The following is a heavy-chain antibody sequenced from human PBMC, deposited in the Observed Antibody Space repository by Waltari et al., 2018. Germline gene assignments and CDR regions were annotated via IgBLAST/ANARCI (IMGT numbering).Heavy chain of an antibody. J-gene: IGHJ4*02. CDR1: RSAFNNEI. Sequence: LVESGGDVVQSGRSLRLSCTSSRSAFNNEILQWVRQAPGKGLEWVSAMSFDGYSKYYADSVGGRFTISRDDSLKTVYLQLDSLRLEDTAIYYCAREGYTSGRAGNFDYWGQGTLVTVSS. CDR2: MSFDGYSK. CDR3: AREGYTSGRAGNFDY. D-gene: IGHD2-15*01. V-gene: IGHV3-30-3*01.